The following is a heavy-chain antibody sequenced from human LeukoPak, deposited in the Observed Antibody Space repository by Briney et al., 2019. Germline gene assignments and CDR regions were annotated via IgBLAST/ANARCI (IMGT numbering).Heavy chain of an antibody. Sequence: PGGSLRLSCGASGFTFSSFWMHWVREVPGKGLVGVSRIASDARSTTYANTVKGRFTFSRDNAKNTLYLQMHSLGAEYTAVYYCARGSGYYGDYFDYWGQGSLVTVSS. V-gene: IGHV3-74*01. CDR3: ARGSGYYGDYFDY. CDR1: GFTFSSFW. J-gene: IGHJ4*02. CDR2: IASDARST. D-gene: IGHD3-22*01.